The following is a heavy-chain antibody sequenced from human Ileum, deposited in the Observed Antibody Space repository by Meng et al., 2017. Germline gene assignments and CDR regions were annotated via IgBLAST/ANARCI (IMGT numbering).Heavy chain of an antibody. Sequence: GESLKISCAASGFTFSRYSMNWVRRAPGKGLEWVSSVSSSGSYKYYADSVKGRFTISRDNTKNLVYLQMNSLRADDAAVYYCARFMGAPAGSDYWGQGALVTVSS. CDR3: ARFMGAPAGSDY. J-gene: IGHJ4*02. D-gene: IGHD6-13*01. V-gene: IGHV3-21*06. CDR2: VSSSGSYK. CDR1: GFTFSRYS.